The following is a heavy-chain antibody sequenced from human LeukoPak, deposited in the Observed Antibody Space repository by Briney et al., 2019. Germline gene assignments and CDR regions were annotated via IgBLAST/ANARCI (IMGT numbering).Heavy chain of an antibody. CDR3: ARGRLSYYYDSRGWFDP. Sequence: SETLSLTCAVYGGSFSGYYWSWIRQPPGKGLEWIGEINHSGSTNYNPSLKSRVTISVDTSKNQFSLKLSSVTAADTAVYYCARGRLSYYYDSRGWFDPWGQGTPVTVSS. CDR2: INHSGST. J-gene: IGHJ5*02. D-gene: IGHD3-22*01. CDR1: GGSFSGYY. V-gene: IGHV4-34*01.